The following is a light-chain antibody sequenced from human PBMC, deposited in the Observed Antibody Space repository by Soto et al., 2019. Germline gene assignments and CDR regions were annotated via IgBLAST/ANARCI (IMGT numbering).Light chain of an antibody. CDR1: QSISSW. Sequence: DIHLTQSPSTLSASVGDRVTITCRASQSISSWLTWYQQKPGKAPKPLIYKASTLESGVPTRLSGSGSGTEFTLTISSLQPDDFATYYCQHCDDYMWTFGQGTKVEIK. CDR3: QHCDDYMWT. J-gene: IGKJ1*01. V-gene: IGKV1-5*03. CDR2: KAS.